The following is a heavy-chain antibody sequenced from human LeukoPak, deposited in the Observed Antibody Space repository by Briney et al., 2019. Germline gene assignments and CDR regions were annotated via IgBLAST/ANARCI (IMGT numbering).Heavy chain of an antibody. J-gene: IGHJ4*02. CDR2: IYYSGST. CDR3: ASRYYYDSGGYFLY. Sequence: SETLSLTCTVSGNSVRSSSYYWGWIRQPPGKGLEWIGYIYYSGSTYYSSSLKSRVTISVDTSKNQFSLKLNSVTAADTAVYYCASRYYYDSGGYFLYWGQGTLVTVSS. D-gene: IGHD3-22*01. CDR1: GNSVRSSSYY. V-gene: IGHV4-39*01.